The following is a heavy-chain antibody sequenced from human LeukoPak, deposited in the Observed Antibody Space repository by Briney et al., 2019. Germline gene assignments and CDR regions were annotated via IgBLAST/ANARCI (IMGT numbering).Heavy chain of an antibody. D-gene: IGHD3-22*01. J-gene: IGHJ4*02. CDR3: ARTYYYDSSGYLDY. V-gene: IGHV3-66*01. CDR2: IYSGGST. Sequence: GGSLRLSCAASGFTVSSNYMSWVRQAPGKGLEWVSVIYSGGSTYYADSVKGRFTISRDNSKNTLYLQMSSLRAEDTAVYYCARTYYYDSSGYLDYWGQGTLVTVSS. CDR1: GFTVSSNY.